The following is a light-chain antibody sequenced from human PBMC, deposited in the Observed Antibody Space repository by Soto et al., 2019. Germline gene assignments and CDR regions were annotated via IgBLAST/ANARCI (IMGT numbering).Light chain of an antibody. V-gene: IGLV2-14*03. CDR1: SSDIGGYNY. Sequence: QSVLTQPASVSGSPGQSITISCTGSSSDIGGYNYVTWYQQHPGTAPKLMIYDVSNRPSGVSSRFSGSKSGNTASLTISGLQAEDEADYYCSSYTSSRTYVFGTGTKLTVL. CDR3: SSYTSSRTYV. CDR2: DVS. J-gene: IGLJ1*01.